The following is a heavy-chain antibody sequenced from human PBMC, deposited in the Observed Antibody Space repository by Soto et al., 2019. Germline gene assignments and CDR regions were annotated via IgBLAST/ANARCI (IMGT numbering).Heavy chain of an antibody. CDR2: VMPTLVAG. D-gene: IGHD3-22*01. CDR1: GGAFRNYA. Sequence: QVQLVQSGAEVKKPGSSVKVSCTASGGAFRNYAVSWVRQAPGQGREWMGAVMPTLVAGDYAQKFQGRLTIFADESTNTAYLNVSSLTFEDAAIYYGAASRGFYEAMDAWGQGTTLTVSS. V-gene: IGHV1-69*01. J-gene: IGHJ6*02. CDR3: AASRGFYEAMDA.